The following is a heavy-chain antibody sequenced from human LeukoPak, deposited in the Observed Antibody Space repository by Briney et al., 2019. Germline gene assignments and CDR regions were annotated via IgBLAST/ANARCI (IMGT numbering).Heavy chain of an antibody. J-gene: IGHJ3*02. Sequence: SETLSLTCAVYGGSFSSFYWSWIRQPPGKGLEWVGEINQSGSTNYKPSLKSRVTISVDTSKNQFSLKLTSVTAADTAVYYCVRLAALGYSFAPRYAFDIWGQGTMVTVSS. V-gene: IGHV4-34*01. CDR2: INQSGST. CDR1: GGSFSSFY. CDR3: VRLAALGYSFAPRYAFDI. D-gene: IGHD5-18*01.